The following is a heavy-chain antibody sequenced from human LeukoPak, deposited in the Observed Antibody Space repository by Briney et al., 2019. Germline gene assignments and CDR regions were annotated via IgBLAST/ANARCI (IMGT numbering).Heavy chain of an antibody. Sequence: GGSLRLSCTASGFTFSKNAVSWVRQAPGKGLEWVSTISRSGGSTYYADSVKGRFTISRDNSKNTLYLQMNSLRAEDTAVYYCAKESWTGGFDYWGQGTLVTVSS. CDR3: AKESWTGGFDY. CDR2: ISRSGGST. V-gene: IGHV3-23*01. D-gene: IGHD1-1*01. CDR1: GFTFSKNA. J-gene: IGHJ4*02.